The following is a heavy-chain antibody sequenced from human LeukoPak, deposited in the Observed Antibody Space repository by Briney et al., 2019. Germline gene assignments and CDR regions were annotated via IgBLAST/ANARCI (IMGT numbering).Heavy chain of an antibody. CDR2: INSDGSST. Sequence: PGGSLRPSCAASGFTFSSYWMHWVRQAPGKGLVWVSRINSDGSSTSYADSVKGRFTISRDNAKNTLYLQMNSLRAEDTAVYYRARQGTIAAAEIDYWGQGTLVTVSS. J-gene: IGHJ4*02. CDR1: GFTFSSYW. D-gene: IGHD6-13*01. V-gene: IGHV3-74*01. CDR3: ARQGTIAAAEIDY.